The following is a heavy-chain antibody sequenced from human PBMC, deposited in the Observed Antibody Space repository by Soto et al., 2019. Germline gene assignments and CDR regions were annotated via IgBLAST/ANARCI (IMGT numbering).Heavy chain of an antibody. Sequence: QXXLKXXXXXLVKPTQTLTLTCTFSGFSLSTSGVGVGWIRQPPGKALEWLALIYWDDDKRYSPTLKSRLTITKTTTKTQVVLTMTNVAPVDTATYYCAHASRYYYDSSGYYYNWYFDLWGRGTLVTVSS. CDR3: AHASRYYYDSSGYYYNWYFDL. D-gene: IGHD3-22*01. CDR2: IYWDDDK. CDR1: GFSLSTSGVG. J-gene: IGHJ2*01. V-gene: IGHV2-5*02.